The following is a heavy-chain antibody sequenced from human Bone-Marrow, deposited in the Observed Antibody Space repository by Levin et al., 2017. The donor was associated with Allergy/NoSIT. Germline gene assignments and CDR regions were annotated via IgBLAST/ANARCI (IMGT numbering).Heavy chain of an antibody. CDR3: ARLAARRGLELFDY. V-gene: IGHV3-30-3*01. CDR2: ISYDGSNK. Sequence: LSLTCAASGFTFSSYAMHWVRQAPGKGLEWVAVISYDGSNKYYADSVKGRFTISRDNSKNTLYLQMNSLRAEDTAVYYCARLAARRGLELFDYWGQGTLVTVSS. CDR1: GFTFSSYA. D-gene: IGHD6-6*01. J-gene: IGHJ4*02.